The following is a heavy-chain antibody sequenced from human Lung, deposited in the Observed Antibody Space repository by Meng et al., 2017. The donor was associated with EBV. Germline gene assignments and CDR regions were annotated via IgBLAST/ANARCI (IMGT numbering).Heavy chain of an antibody. D-gene: IGHD3-3*01. CDR2: IYFSGST. J-gene: IGHJ5*02. Sequence: HVQLQEPTPGLVHPSQTPSLTCTGSGGSISSTGYYWRWIRQHPGKGLEWIGYIYFSGSTYYNPSLKSRITISVDTSNNQFSLKLSSVTAADTAVYYCARDSPVGGGHPPNCFDPWGQGTLVTVSS. CDR1: GGSISSTGYY. CDR3: ARDSPVGGGHPPNCFDP. V-gene: IGHV4-31*03.